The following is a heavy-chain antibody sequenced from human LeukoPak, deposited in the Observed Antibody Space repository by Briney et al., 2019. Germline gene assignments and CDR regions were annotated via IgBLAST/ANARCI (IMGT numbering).Heavy chain of an antibody. J-gene: IGHJ4*02. V-gene: IGHV4-59*12. CDR3: VRGIAARGDY. CDR2: IYYTGST. D-gene: IGHD6-6*01. CDR1: GRSISSFY. Sequence: SETLSLTCTVSGRSISSFYWSWIRQPPGQGLEWLGYIYYTGSTNYNPSLKSRVTISVDTSKNQFSLKLSSVTAADTAVCYCVRGIAARGDYWGQGTLVTVSS.